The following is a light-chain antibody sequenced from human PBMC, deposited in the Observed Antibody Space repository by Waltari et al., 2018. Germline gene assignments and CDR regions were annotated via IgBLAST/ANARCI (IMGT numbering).Light chain of an antibody. J-gene: IGKJ3*01. CDR1: RTGSTS. Sequence: IQLTQSPSSLSPSVGDRVTITCRAGRTGSTSLNWYQKKSGKAPKLLIYAASILQSGVPSRCSGSGSWTEFSLTIASLQPEDSATYYCQQSFDSVFTFGPGTTVNV. CDR2: AAS. CDR3: QQSFDSVFT. V-gene: IGKV1-39*01.